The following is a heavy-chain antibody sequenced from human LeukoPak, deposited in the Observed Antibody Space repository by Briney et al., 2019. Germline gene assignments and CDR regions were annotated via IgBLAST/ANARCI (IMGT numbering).Heavy chain of an antibody. CDR2: INPSGGST. Sequence: ASVKVSCKASGYTFTSYYMHWVRQAPGQGLEWMGIINPSGGSTSYAQKFQGRVTMTRDTSTSTVYMELSSLRSEDTAVYYCARVKGRSPMYSSGGDYYYYGMDVWGQGTTVTVSS. J-gene: IGHJ6*02. CDR1: GYTFTSYY. D-gene: IGHD6-19*01. CDR3: ARVKGRSPMYSSGGDYYYYGMDV. V-gene: IGHV1-46*01.